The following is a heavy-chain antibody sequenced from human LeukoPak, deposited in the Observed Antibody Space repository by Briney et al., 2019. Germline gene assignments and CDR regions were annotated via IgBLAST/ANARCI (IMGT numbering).Heavy chain of an antibody. D-gene: IGHD3-16*01. Sequence: ASVKVSCKASGGTFSSYGISWVRQAAGQGLEWMGWISGYNGNTNYAQKLQGRATMTTDTSTSTAYMEVRSLRSDDTAVYYCARNGPYTSGGSYYFDYWGQGTLVTVSS. CDR2: ISGYNGNT. V-gene: IGHV1-18*01. J-gene: IGHJ4*02. CDR3: ARNGPYTSGGSYYFDY. CDR1: GGTFSSYG.